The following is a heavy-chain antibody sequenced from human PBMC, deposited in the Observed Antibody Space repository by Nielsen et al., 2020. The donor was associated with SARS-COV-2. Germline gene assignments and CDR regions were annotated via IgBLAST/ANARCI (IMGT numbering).Heavy chain of an antibody. J-gene: IGHJ6*02. CDR1: GGSISSSNW. CDR2: IYHSGST. V-gene: IGHV4-4*02. Sequence: SETLSLTCAVSGGSISSSNWWSWVRQPPGKGLEWIGEIYHSGSTNYNPSLKSRVTISVDTSKNQFSLKLSSVTAADTAVYYCARDTRYYDFWSASDYYYGMDVWGQGTTVTVSS. D-gene: IGHD3-3*01. CDR3: ARDTRYYDFWSASDYYYGMDV.